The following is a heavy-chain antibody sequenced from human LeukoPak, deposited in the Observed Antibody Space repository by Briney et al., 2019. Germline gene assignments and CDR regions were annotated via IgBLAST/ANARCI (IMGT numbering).Heavy chain of an antibody. CDR2: ISGSGGST. D-gene: IGHD3-3*01. V-gene: IGHV3-23*01. CDR3: VSRDYDFWSGYYY. CDR1: GFTFSSYA. J-gene: IGHJ4*02. Sequence: SGGSLRLSCAASGFTFSSYAMSWVRQAPGKGLERVSAISGSGGSTYYADSVKGRFTISRDNSKNTLYLQMNSLRAEDTAVYYCVSRDYDFWSGYYYWGQGTLVTVSS.